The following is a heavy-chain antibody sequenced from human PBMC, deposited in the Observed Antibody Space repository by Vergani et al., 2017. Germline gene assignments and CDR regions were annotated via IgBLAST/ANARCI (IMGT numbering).Heavy chain of an antibody. CDR2: INSDGDST. D-gene: IGHD2-2*01. J-gene: IGHJ2*01. CDR3: ARALGYCSSTSCYDWYFDL. Sequence: VQLVESGGGLVQPGGSLRLSCTASGFTFSNYWMQWVRQAPGKGLMWVSRINSDGDSTSYADSVKGRFTISRDNAKNSLYLQMNSLRAEDTAVYYCARALGYCSSTSCYDWYFDLWGRGTLVTVSS. V-gene: IGHV3-74*01. CDR1: GFTFSNYW.